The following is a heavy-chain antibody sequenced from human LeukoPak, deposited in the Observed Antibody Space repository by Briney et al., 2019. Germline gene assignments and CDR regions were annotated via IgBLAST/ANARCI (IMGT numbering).Heavy chain of an antibody. CDR1: GYTFTGYY. Sequence: ASVKVSCKASGYTFTGYYMHWVRQAPGQGLEWMGWINPNSGGTNYAQKFQGRVTMTRDTSISTAYMELSRLRSDDTAVYYCARELILDIVVVPAAMANWFDPWGQGTLVTVSS. CDR2: INPNSGGT. D-gene: IGHD2-2*01. J-gene: IGHJ5*02. CDR3: ARELILDIVVVPAAMANWFDP. V-gene: IGHV1-2*02.